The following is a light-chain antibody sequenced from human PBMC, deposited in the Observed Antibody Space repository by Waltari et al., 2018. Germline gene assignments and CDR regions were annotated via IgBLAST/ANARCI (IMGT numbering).Light chain of an antibody. Sequence: DIQMTQSPSTLSASVGDRVTITCRASQKINSWLAWHQQKPGKAPKLLIYKASSLESGVPSRLSGSGSGTEFTLTISSLQPDDFATYYCLQYNGEPRTFGQGTKVEVK. V-gene: IGKV1-5*03. CDR2: KAS. CDR1: QKINSW. J-gene: IGKJ1*01. CDR3: LQYNGEPRT.